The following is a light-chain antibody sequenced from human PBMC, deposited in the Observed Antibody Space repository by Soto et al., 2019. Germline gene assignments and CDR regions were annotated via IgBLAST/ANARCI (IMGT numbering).Light chain of an antibody. V-gene: IGLV2-18*01. J-gene: IGLJ1*01. CDR3: SLYTSRNTYV. CDR1: SCNVGSYNR. Sequence: QSVLTQPPSVSGSPGQSVTISCTGTSCNVGSYNRVSWYQLPPGTPPKLMIYEVSNQPSGSPDRFSGSKSGNAAALTISGHHAEDEDDYYCSLYTSRNTYVFGTGTKLTVL. CDR2: EVS.